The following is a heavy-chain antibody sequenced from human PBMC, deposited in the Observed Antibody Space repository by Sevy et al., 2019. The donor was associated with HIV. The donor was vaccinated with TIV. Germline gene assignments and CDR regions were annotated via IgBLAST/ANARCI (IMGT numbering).Heavy chain of an antibody. V-gene: IGHV3-30-3*01. J-gene: IGHJ5*02. CDR1: GFTFSSYA. CDR3: ARDRGGRFDP. CDR2: ISYDGSNK. D-gene: IGHD2-15*01. Sequence: GGSLRLSCAASGFTFSSYAMHWVRQAPGKGLGWVAVISYDGSNKYYADSVKGRFTISRDNSRNTLYLQMNSLRAEDTAVYYCARDRGGRFDPWGQGTLVTVSS.